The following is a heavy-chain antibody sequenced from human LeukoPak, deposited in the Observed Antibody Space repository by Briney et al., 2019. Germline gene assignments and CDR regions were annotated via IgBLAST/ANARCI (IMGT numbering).Heavy chain of an antibody. CDR3: AKDRSYSSSANWFDP. J-gene: IGHJ5*02. Sequence: GGSLRLSCAASGFTFSNYAMTWVRQAPGKGLECVSAISGSGGTTYYADSVKGRFPISRDNSKNMLYLQMNSLRAEDTAVYYCAKDRSYSSSANWFDPWGQGTLVTVSS. D-gene: IGHD6-6*01. V-gene: IGHV3-23*01. CDR1: GFTFSNYA. CDR2: ISGSGGTT.